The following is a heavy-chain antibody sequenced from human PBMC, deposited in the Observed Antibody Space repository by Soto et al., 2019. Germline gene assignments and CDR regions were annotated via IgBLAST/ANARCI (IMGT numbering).Heavy chain of an antibody. CDR2: INPSGGGA. V-gene: IGHV1-46*03. Sequence: ASVKVSCKASGYTFTSYYVHWVRQAPGQGLEWMGIINPSGGGANFAQKFQGRVTMTRDTSTTTVYMELSSLRSEDTAVYYCARELESPYWGQGTLVTVSS. CDR3: ARELESPY. D-gene: IGHD3-3*01. J-gene: IGHJ4*02. CDR1: GYTFTSYY.